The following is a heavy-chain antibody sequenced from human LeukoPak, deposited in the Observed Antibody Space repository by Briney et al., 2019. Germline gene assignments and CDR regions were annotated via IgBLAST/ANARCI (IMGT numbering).Heavy chain of an antibody. Sequence: SETLSLTCAVYGGSFSGYYWSWIRQPPGKGLEWIGEINHSGSTNYNPSLKSRVTISVDTSKNQFSLKLSSVTAADTAVYYCARGSASYGYVWGSYRPPYFDYWGQGTLVTVSS. J-gene: IGHJ4*02. CDR1: GGSFSGYY. CDR3: ARGSASYGYVWGSYRPPYFDY. D-gene: IGHD3-16*02. CDR2: INHSGST. V-gene: IGHV4-34*01.